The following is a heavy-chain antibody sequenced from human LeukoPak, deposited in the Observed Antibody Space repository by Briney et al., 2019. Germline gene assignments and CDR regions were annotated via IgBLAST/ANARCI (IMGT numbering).Heavy chain of an antibody. J-gene: IGHJ4*02. D-gene: IGHD3-10*01. Sequence: SETLSLTCTVSGGSISSYYWSWIRQPPGKGLELIGYIYYSGSTNYTPSLKSRVTISVDTSKNQFSLKLSSVPAADTAVYYCARAVTIRGSGSFFDYWGQRTLVTVSS. V-gene: IGHV4-59*01. CDR3: ARAVTIRGSGSFFDY. CDR1: GGSISSYY. CDR2: IYYSGST.